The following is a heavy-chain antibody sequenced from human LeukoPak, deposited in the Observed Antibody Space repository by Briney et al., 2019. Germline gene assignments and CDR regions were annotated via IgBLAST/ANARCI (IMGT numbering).Heavy chain of an antibody. J-gene: IGHJ4*02. CDR2: ISGDGGSA. Sequence: PGGSLRLSCVASGFTFHDYAMSWVRQVPEKGLEWVSLISGDGGSASYAGSVKGRFTISRDNSKNSLYLQMNSLRTEDTAFYYCAKASSGSSSRPVDYWGQGTLVTVSS. CDR3: AKASSGSSSRPVDY. V-gene: IGHV3-43*02. CDR1: GFTFHDYA. D-gene: IGHD3-10*01.